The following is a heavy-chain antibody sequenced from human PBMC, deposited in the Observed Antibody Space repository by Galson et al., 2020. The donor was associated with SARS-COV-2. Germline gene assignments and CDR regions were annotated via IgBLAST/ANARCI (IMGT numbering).Heavy chain of an antibody. Sequence: GESLKISCAVSGFTFNNFGFPWVRQAPGQGLEWLALISYDGSPKYYADSAKGRFTNSRDNSKNTVYLKMDRLTLEDTAVYYCAKRKEFLHLWLGKDACDIWGQGTMVAVSS. J-gene: IGHJ3*02. CDR1: GFTFNNFG. V-gene: IGHV3-30*18. D-gene: IGHD3-10*01. CDR3: AKRKEFLHLWLGKDACDI. CDR2: ISYDGSPK.